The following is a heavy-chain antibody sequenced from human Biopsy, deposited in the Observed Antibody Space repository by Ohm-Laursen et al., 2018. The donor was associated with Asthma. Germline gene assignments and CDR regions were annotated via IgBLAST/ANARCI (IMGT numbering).Heavy chain of an antibody. CDR2: IYYSGST. J-gene: IGHJ5*02. D-gene: IGHD4-17*01. V-gene: IGHV4-31*11. Sequence: TLSLTCAVSGGSINIGDYYWSWIRQHPVKGLEWIGHIYYSGSTYYNPSLKSRVSISLDTSKNQFSLSLISVTAADTAVYYCARTTYGHDGFDPWGQGTLVTVSS. CDR1: GGSINIGDYY. CDR3: ARTTYGHDGFDP.